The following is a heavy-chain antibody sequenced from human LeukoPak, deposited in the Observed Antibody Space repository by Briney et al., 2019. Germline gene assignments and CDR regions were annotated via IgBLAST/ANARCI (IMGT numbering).Heavy chain of an antibody. CDR2: ISSSSTYI. V-gene: IGHV3-21*05. J-gene: IGHJ4*02. CDR3: AKRGELRYFDWLGGPFDY. CDR1: GFTFSSYE. Sequence: GGSLRLSCAASGFTFSSYEMNWVRQAPGKGLEWVSYISSSSTYIYYADSVRGRFTISRDNAKNSLYLQMNSLRAEDTAVYYCAKRGELRYFDWLGGPFDYWGQGTLVTVSS. D-gene: IGHD3-9*01.